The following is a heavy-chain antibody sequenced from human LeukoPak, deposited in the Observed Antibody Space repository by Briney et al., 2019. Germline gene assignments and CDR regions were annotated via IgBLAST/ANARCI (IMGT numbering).Heavy chain of an antibody. D-gene: IGHD3-16*01. Sequence: SQTLSLTCTVSGGSISSGSYYWSWIRQPAGKGLEWIGRIYTSGSTNYNPSLKSRVTISVDTSKNQFSLKLSSVTAADTAVYYCARGAFGDLGYYYYMDVWGKGTTVTVSS. V-gene: IGHV4-61*02. J-gene: IGHJ6*03. CDR2: IYTSGST. CDR1: GGSISSGSYY. CDR3: ARGAFGDLGYYYYMDV.